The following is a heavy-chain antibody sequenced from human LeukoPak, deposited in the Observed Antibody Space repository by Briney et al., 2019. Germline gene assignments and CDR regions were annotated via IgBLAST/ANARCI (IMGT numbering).Heavy chain of an antibody. CDR3: ARDRPAAGFYYYMDV. V-gene: IGHV1-2*02. CDR2: INPNSGGT. J-gene: IGHJ6*03. D-gene: IGHD6-13*01. CDR1: GYTFTSYD. Sequence: GASVKVSCKASGYTFTSYDINWVRQATGQGLEWMGWINPNSGGTNYAQKFQGRVTMTRDTSISTAYMELSRLRSDDTAVYYCARDRPAAGFYYYMDVWGKGTTVTVSS.